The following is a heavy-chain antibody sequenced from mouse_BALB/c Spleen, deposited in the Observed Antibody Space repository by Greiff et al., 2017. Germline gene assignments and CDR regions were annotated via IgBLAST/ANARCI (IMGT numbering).Heavy chain of an antibody. CDR2: INPGSGGT. D-gene: IGHD1-1*01. CDR3: ARRHYYGSSYAMDY. CDR1: GYAFTNYL. V-gene: IGHV1-54*01. J-gene: IGHJ4*01. Sequence: QVQLKESGAELVRPGTSVKVSCKASGYAFTNYLIEWVKQRPGQGLEWIGVINPGSGGTNYNEKFKGKATLTADKSSSTAYMQLSSLTSDDSAVYFCARRHYYGSSYAMDYWGQGTSVTVSS.